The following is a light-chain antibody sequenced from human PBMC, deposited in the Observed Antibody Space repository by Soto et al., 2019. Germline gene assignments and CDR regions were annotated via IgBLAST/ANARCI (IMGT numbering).Light chain of an antibody. CDR2: LAS. CDR1: QIISRF. J-gene: IGKJ1*01. Sequence: DIQMTQSPSSLSASVGDRVTISCRASQIISRFLNWYQQKPGKAPKLLICLASSLQSGVPSRFSGSGSGTDFTLTISSLQPKDFATYYCQQSYTVPLTFGQGTKVDIK. V-gene: IGKV1-39*01. CDR3: QQSYTVPLT.